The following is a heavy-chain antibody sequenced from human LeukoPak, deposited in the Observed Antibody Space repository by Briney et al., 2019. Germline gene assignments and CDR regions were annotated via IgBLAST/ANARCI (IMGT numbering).Heavy chain of an antibody. D-gene: IGHD2-2*01. J-gene: IGHJ4*02. CDR3: ARDRYQLPRPGFGGSVAGSTYFDY. Sequence: GRPLSLLCAVCGLLYRSYAMQGARRARGRGGEWVTVISCDGCNKYYADSVKGQFTNSRDNTKNTLYLQMNSMRAEDTAVYYWARDRYQLPRPGFGGSVAGSTYFDYWGQGTLVTVSS. V-gene: IGHV3-30*04. CDR1: GLLYRSYA. CDR2: ISCDGCNK.